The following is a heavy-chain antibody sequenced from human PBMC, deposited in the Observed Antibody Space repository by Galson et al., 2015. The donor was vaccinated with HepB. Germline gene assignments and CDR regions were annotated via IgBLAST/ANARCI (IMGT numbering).Heavy chain of an antibody. V-gene: IGHV3-33*08. CDR1: GFTFSSYG. CDR2: IWYDGSNK. D-gene: IGHD2-15*01. Sequence: SLRLSCAASGFTFSSYGMHWVRQAPGKGLEWVAVIWYDGSNKYYADSVKGRFTISRDNSKNTLYLQMNSLKAEDTAVYYCARDQGYCSGGSCYSWIEGMDVWGQGTTVTVSS. J-gene: IGHJ6*02. CDR3: ARDQGYCSGGSCYSWIEGMDV.